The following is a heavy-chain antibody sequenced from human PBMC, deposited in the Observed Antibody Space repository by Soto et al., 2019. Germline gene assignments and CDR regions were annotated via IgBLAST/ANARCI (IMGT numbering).Heavy chain of an antibody. J-gene: IGHJ4*02. V-gene: IGHV3-23*01. CDR1: GFTFSSYA. CDR3: AKDLRRTGTPSFFAY. CDR2: ISGSGGST. Sequence: GGSLRLSCAASGFTFSSYAMSWVRQAPGKGLEWVSAISGSGGSTYYADSVKGRFTISRDNSKNTLYLQMNSMRAEDTAVYYCAKDLRRTGTPSFFAYWGQGTLVTVSS. D-gene: IGHD1-7*01.